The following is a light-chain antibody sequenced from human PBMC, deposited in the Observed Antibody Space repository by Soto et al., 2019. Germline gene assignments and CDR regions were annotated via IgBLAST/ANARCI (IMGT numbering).Light chain of an antibody. J-gene: IGLJ2*01. Sequence: NFMLTQPHSVSESPGKTVTISCTGSSGSIASNYVQWYQQRPGSAPTTVIYADDQSPSGVPARCSGSIDSSSSSASLASSGQRTEDEADYYCQSYDSSNVVFGGGTKLTVL. CDR1: SGSIASNY. CDR2: ADD. V-gene: IGLV6-57*02. CDR3: QSYDSSNVV.